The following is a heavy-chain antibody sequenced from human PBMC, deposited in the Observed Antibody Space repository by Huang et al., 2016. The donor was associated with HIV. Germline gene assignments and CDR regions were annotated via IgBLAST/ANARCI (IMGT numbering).Heavy chain of an antibody. D-gene: IGHD3-22*01. J-gene: IGHJ4*02. CDR2: INSEGSST. V-gene: IGHV3-74*01. CDR3: ARDPRIQSWLNFFDY. CDR1: GFSISSYW. Sequence: EVQLVESGGGLVQPGGSLRLSCAASGFSISSYWMHWVRQAPGKGVVWVARINSEGSSTSYADAVKGRFTISRDNAKNTLYLQMNILRAEDTAVYYCARDPRIQSWLNFFDYWGQGTLVSVSS.